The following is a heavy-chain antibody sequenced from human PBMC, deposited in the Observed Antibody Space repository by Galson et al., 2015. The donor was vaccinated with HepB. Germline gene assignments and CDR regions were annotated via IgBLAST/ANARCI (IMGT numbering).Heavy chain of an antibody. Sequence: SLRLSCAASGFTFSSYAMHWVRQAPGKGLEWVAVISYDGSNKYYADSVKGRFTISRDNSKNTLYLQMNSLRAEDTAVYYCAKGSSSSWYSSYYYYGMDVWGQGTTVTVSS. CDR1: GFTFSSYA. D-gene: IGHD6-13*01. CDR3: AKGSSSSWYSSYYYYGMDV. J-gene: IGHJ6*02. V-gene: IGHV3-30*04. CDR2: ISYDGSNK.